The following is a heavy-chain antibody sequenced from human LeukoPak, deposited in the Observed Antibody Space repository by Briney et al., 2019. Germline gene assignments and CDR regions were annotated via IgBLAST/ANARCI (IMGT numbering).Heavy chain of an antibody. CDR3: ARIRDGYNDAYDI. CDR1: GYTFTGYF. CDR2: INPNSGDT. V-gene: IGHV1-2*02. J-gene: IGHJ3*02. Sequence: ASVKVSCKASGYTFTGYFMHWVRQAPGQGLEWMGWINPNSGDTNYEQKFQGRVTMTRDTSISTAYMELSSLRPEDTAIYYCARIRDGYNDAYDIWGQGTVVTVPS. D-gene: IGHD5-24*01.